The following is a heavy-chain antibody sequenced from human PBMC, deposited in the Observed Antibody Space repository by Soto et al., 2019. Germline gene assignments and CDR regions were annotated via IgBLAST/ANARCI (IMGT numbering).Heavy chain of an antibody. D-gene: IGHD3-10*01. CDR3: ARYVLLWFRGMDV. J-gene: IGHJ6*02. CDR2: INHSGST. CDR1: GGSFSGYY. Sequence: KPSETLSLTCAVYGGSFSGYYWSWIRQPPGKGLEWIGEINHSGSTNYNPSLKSRVTISVDTSKNQFSLKLSSVTAADTAVYYCARYVLLWFRGMDVWGQGTTVTVSS. V-gene: IGHV4-34*01.